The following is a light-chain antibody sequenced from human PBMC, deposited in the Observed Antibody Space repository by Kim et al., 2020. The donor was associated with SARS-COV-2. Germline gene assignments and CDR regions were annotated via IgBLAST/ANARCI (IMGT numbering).Light chain of an antibody. Sequence: SPGDRATLSCRASQSVGRNLAWYQQIPGQAPKLLIYGASMRATGISARFSGSGSGTEFTLTISSLQSEDFAVYYCQQYNKGPPLTFGGGTKVDIK. CDR3: QQYNKGPPLT. CDR2: GAS. V-gene: IGKV3-15*01. J-gene: IGKJ4*01. CDR1: QSVGRN.